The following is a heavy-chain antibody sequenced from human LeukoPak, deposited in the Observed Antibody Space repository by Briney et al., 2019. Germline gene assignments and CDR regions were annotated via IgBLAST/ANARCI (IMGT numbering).Heavy chain of an antibody. Sequence: SETLSLTCTVPGGSISSGSYYWSWIRQPAGKGLEWIGRIYTSGSTNYNPSRKSRVTISVDTSKNQFSLKLSSVTAADTAVYYCAAVTNFEYYYYMDVWGKGTTVTISS. J-gene: IGHJ6*03. D-gene: IGHD4-17*01. CDR3: AAVTNFEYYYYMDV. CDR1: GGSISSGSYY. V-gene: IGHV4-61*02. CDR2: IYTSGST.